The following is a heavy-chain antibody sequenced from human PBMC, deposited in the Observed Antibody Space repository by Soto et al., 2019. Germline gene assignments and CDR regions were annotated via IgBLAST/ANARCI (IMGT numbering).Heavy chain of an antibody. J-gene: IGHJ6*02. D-gene: IGHD3-3*01. CDR3: ANAPIFGVDRMDV. CDR2: ISYDGSNK. CDR1: GFTFSSYG. V-gene: IGHV3-30*18. Sequence: QVQLVESGGGVVQPGRSLRLSCAASGFTFSSYGMHWVRQAPGKGLEWVAVISYDGSNKYYADSVKGRFTISRDNSKNTLYLQMNSLRAEDTAVYYWANAPIFGVDRMDVWGQGTTVTVSS.